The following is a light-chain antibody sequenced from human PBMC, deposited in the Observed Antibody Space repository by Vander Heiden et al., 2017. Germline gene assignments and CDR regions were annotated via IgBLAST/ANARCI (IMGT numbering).Light chain of an antibody. J-gene: IGLJ2*01. CDR2: EDS. CDR3: YSKDSSGNHRGV. Sequence: SYELTQPPSVSVSPGQTARITCSGDALPKKYAYWYQQKSGQAPVLGIYEDSKRPSGIPERFSGSRSGTMDTLTISGAQVEDEADYYGYSKDSSGNHRGVFGGGTKLTVL. V-gene: IGLV3-10*01. CDR1: ALPKKY.